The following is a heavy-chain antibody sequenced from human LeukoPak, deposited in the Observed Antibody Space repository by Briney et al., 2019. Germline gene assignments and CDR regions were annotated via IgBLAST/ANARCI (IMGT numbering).Heavy chain of an antibody. CDR3: ARAWLGSSGWYT. V-gene: IGHV4-39*07. CDR2: IYYSGNT. CDR1: GDSISTSNSY. J-gene: IGHJ5*02. D-gene: IGHD6-19*01. Sequence: PSETLSLTCTVSGDSISTSNSYWGWIRQPPGKGLEWIGSIYYSGNTYYNASLKSRVTISVDTSKNQFSLKLSSVTAADTAVYYCARAWLGSSGWYTWGQGTLVTVSS.